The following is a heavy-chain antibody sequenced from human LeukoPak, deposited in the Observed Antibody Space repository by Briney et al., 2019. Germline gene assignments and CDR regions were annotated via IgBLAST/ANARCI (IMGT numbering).Heavy chain of an antibody. CDR1: GYTFTNYY. CDR2: IIPSDGFT. J-gene: IGHJ4*02. Sequence: ASVKVSCKASGYTFTNYYIHWVRQAPGQGLEWMGMIIPSDGFTTYAQKFQGRLTMTRDMSTSTVYMELSSLRSEDTALYYCATAGRRLFGVLIPLSFDYWGQGTLDTVSS. D-gene: IGHD3-3*01. V-gene: IGHV1-46*01. CDR3: ATAGRRLFGVLIPLSFDY.